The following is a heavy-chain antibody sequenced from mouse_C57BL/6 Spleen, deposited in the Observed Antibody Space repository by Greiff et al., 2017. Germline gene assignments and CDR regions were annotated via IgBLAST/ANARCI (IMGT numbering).Heavy chain of an antibody. CDR3: ARTECYCGAMDY. Sequence: EVQLQQSGPELVKPGASVKISCKASGYTFTDYYMNWVKQSPEKSLEWIGEINPNNGGTSYNQKFKDKATLTVDKSSSTAYMELRSLTSEDSAVYYCARTECYCGAMDYWGQGTSVTVSS. CDR1: GYTFTDYY. CDR2: INPNNGGT. V-gene: IGHV1-26*01. J-gene: IGHJ4*01. D-gene: IGHD1-1*02.